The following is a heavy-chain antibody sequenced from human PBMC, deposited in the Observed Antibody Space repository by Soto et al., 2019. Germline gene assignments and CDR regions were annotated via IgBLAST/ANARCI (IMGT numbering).Heavy chain of an antibody. J-gene: IGHJ4*02. CDR2: ISSDGNNE. CDR3: AKSMWEFSPFDY. CDR1: GFTFSNYG. Sequence: QVQLVESGGGVVQPGRSLRLSCAASGFTFSNYGMHWVRQAPGKALEWVAVISSDGNNEYYAGSVKGRFTISRDNSKNTLSMQMHPLRTEDAAVYYCAKSMWEFSPFDYWGQGTLVTVSS. D-gene: IGHD3-16*02. V-gene: IGHV3-30*18.